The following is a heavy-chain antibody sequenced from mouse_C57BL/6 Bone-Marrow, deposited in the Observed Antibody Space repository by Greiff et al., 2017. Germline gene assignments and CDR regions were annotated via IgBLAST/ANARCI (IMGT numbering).Heavy chain of an antibody. J-gene: IGHJ3*01. Sequence: VQLQPSGAELVKPGASVKLSCKASGYTFTEYTIHWVKQRSGQGLEWIGWLYPGSGSIKYNEKFKDKATLTADKSSSTFYMELSRLTSEDTAVYFCARLEGHGIYLALVAYWGQGTLVTVSA. V-gene: IGHV1-62-2*01. CDR3: ARLEGHGIYLALVAY. CDR1: GYTFTEYT. D-gene: IGHD5-5*01. CDR2: LYPGSGSI.